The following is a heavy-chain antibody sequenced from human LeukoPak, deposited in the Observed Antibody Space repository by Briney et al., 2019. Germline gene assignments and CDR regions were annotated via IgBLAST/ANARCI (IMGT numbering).Heavy chain of an antibody. J-gene: IGHJ4*02. Sequence: GESLKISCKGSGYSFTSYSIGWVRQMPGQGLEWMGIIYPVNSDTRYSPSFQGQVTISADKSISTAYLHWISLKASDTAIYYCARPSGDNRFDHWGQGTLVTVSS. CDR1: GYSFTSYS. D-gene: IGHD4-17*01. CDR3: ARPSGDNRFDH. CDR2: IYPVNSDT. V-gene: IGHV5-51*01.